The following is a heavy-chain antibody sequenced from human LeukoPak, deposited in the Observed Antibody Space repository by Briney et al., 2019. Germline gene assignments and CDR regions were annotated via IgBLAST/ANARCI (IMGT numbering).Heavy chain of an antibody. CDR1: GFTFSAYG. CDR3: AKTYSNSWYFDY. D-gene: IGHD6-13*01. V-gene: IGHV3-30*02. J-gene: IGHJ4*02. CDR2: IRSDGSDK. Sequence: GGSLRLSCAASGFTFSAYGMHWVRQAPGKGLEWVAFIRSDGSDKQYGDSVKGRFTIPRDNSKNTLFLQMNSLRAEDTAVYYCAKTYSNSWYFDYWGQGTLVTVSS.